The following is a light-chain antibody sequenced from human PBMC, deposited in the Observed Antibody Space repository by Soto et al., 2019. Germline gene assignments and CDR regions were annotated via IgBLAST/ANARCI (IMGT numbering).Light chain of an antibody. J-gene: IGKJ5*01. CDR1: SSVSSSY. CDR2: GAT. V-gene: IGKV3D-20*02. Sequence: IVLTESPGPLSLSPGERATLSCTASSSVSSSYLAWYKQRSGQAHRLLIYGATSRATGIPDRFSGSGSGTDFTLTISSLETEDLAVYDCQQRSNWPLTVGQGTKLDIK. CDR3: QQRSNWPLT.